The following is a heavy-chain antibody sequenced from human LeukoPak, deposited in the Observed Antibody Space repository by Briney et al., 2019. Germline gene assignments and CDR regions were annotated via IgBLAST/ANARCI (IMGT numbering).Heavy chain of an antibody. J-gene: IGHJ4*02. Sequence: GGSLRLSCAASGFTVSSHYMTGVRQAPGRGVEGVSVIYRDGKKYYADSVKGRFTISRDNSKNTLYLQMNSLKTEDTAVYYCAREDTGDLAFDYWGQGTLVTVSS. V-gene: IGHV3-66*02. CDR1: GFTVSSHY. D-gene: IGHD1-1*01. CDR3: AREDTGDLAFDY. CDR2: IYRDGKK.